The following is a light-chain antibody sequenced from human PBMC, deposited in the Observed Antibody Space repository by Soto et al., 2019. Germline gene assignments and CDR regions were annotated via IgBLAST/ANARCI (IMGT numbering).Light chain of an antibody. CDR1: QSVSSY. CDR2: DAS. Sequence: EIVLTQSPAPLSLSPGERATLSCRASQSVSSYLAWYQQKPGQAPRLLIYDASNRATGIPARFSGSGSGTDFTLTISSLEPEDFAVYYCQQRSKWPLTFGGGTKVEIK. CDR3: QQRSKWPLT. J-gene: IGKJ4*01. V-gene: IGKV3-11*01.